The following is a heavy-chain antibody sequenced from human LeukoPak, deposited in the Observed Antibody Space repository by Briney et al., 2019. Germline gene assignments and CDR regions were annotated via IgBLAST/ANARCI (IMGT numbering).Heavy chain of an antibody. CDR3: ARYDARYGMDV. CDR2: IKEDGSEK. Sequence: GGSLRLSCAASGFPFSSYWMSWVRQTLGKGLEWVANIKEDGSEKYYVDSVKGRFTISRDNSKNTLYLQMNSLRAEDTAVYYCARYDARYGMDVWGQGTTVTVSS. D-gene: IGHD1-1*01. V-gene: IGHV3-7*02. CDR1: GFPFSSYW. J-gene: IGHJ6*02.